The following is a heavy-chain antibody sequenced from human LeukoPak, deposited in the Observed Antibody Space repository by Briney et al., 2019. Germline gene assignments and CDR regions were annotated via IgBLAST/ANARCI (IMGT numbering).Heavy chain of an antibody. CDR1: GGSISSSSYY. CDR2: IYYSGST. CDR3: ARLPDYYYYMDV. Sequence: SETLSLTCTVSGGSISSSSYYWGCIRQPPGKGLEWIGSIYYSGSTYYNPSLKSRVTISVDTSKNQFSLKLSSVTAADTAVYYCARLPDYYYYMDVWGKGTTVTVSS. J-gene: IGHJ6*03. V-gene: IGHV4-39*01.